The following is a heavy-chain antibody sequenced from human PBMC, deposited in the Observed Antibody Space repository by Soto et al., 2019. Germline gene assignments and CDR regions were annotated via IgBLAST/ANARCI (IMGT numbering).Heavy chain of an antibody. Sequence: GGSLRLSCAASGFTFSSYAMSWVRQAPGKGLEWVSAISGSGGSTYYADSVKGRFTISRDNSKNTLYLQMNSLRAEDTAVYYCAKDSLPSYYYGSGSYFSHFDFWGQGTLVTVS. CDR1: GFTFSSYA. CDR3: AKDSLPSYYYGSGSYFSHFDF. V-gene: IGHV3-23*01. D-gene: IGHD3-10*01. J-gene: IGHJ4*02. CDR2: ISGSGGST.